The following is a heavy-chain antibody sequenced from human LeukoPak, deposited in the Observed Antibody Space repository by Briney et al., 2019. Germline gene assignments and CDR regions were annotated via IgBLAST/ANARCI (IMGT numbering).Heavy chain of an antibody. V-gene: IGHV1-69*04. CDR3: ARGDTAMLEDY. Sequence: TVKVSCKASGGTFSSYAISWMRQAPGQGLEWMGRIIPILGIANYAQKFQGRVTITADKSTSTAYMELSSLRSEDTAVYYCARGDTAMLEDYWGQGTLVTVSS. CDR2: IIPILGIA. D-gene: IGHD5-18*01. J-gene: IGHJ4*02. CDR1: GGTFSSYA.